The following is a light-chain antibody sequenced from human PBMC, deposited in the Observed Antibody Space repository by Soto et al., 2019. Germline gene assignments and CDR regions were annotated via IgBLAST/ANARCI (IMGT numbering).Light chain of an antibody. Sequence: EIVMTQSPATLSVSPGERATLSYRASQSVSTNLAWYQQKPGQAPRLLIYGASTRATSISARFSGSGSGTEFTLTITSLQSEDFAVYYCQQYNNWPPWTFGQGTKVEIK. CDR1: QSVSTN. CDR2: GAS. J-gene: IGKJ1*01. CDR3: QQYNNWPPWT. V-gene: IGKV3-15*01.